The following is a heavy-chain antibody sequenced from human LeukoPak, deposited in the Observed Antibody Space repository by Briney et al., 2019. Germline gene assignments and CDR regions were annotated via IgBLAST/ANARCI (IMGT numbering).Heavy chain of an antibody. CDR3: ARARGYAIEY. V-gene: IGHV3-53*01. Sequence: PSGGSLRLSCAASELIVSSNHMSWVRQAPGKGLEWVSIMYSGGATYYADSVKGRFTVSRDNSKNTLYLLMNSLRAEDTAVYHCARARGYAIEYWGQGSLVTVSS. CDR2: MYSGGAT. CDR1: ELIVSSNH. D-gene: IGHD5-12*01. J-gene: IGHJ4*02.